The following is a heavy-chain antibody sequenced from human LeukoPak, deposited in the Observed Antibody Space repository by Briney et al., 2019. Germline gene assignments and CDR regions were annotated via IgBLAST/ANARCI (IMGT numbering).Heavy chain of an antibody. CDR2: IYYSGST. V-gene: IGHV4-59*01. Sequence: SETLSLTCTVSGGSISSYYWSWIQQPPGKGLEWIGYIYYSGSTNYNPSLKSRVTISVDTSKNQFSLKLSSVTAADTAVYYCARGSYDILTGGKDWFDPWGQGTLVTVSS. CDR1: GGSISSYY. J-gene: IGHJ5*02. CDR3: ARGSYDILTGGKDWFDP. D-gene: IGHD3-9*01.